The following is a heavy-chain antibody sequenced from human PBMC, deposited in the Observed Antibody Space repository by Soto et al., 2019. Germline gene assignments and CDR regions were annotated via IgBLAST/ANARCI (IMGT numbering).Heavy chain of an antibody. V-gene: IGHV3-30*18. CDR1: GITLSRSG. CDR2: ISYDGSNK. J-gene: IGHJ4*02. Sequence: GGSLRLSCAASGITLSRSGMQWVRQAPSEGQEWVAVISYDGSNKYYAYSVKGRFTISRDNSRDTLYLQMNSLRAEDTAVYYWAKDVGREAIDYWGQGTLVTVSS. D-gene: IGHD5-12*01. CDR3: AKDVGREAIDY.